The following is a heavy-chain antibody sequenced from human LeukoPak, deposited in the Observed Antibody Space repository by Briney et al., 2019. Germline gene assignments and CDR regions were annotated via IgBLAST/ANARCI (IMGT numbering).Heavy chain of an antibody. CDR3: ARGSGNEPFDY. CDR2: INRDGSRT. J-gene: IGHJ4*02. CDR1: RFTFSRQW. D-gene: IGHD5-12*01. V-gene: IGHV3-74*01. Sequence: GGSYGRYSEACRFTFSRQWIHWVRDAPGKGLVWGSGINRDGSRTSYADSVKGRFTISRDNAKNRLYLQMNSLRAEDTAVYYCARGSGNEPFDYWGQGTLVTVSS.